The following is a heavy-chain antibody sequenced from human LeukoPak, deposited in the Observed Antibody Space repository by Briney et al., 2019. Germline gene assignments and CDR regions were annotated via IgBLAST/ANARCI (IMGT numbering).Heavy chain of an antibody. CDR2: IYHSGSS. J-gene: IGHJ4*02. CDR3: ARLPEPVYCSSTSCYGRWGYYFDY. Sequence: SETLSLXCAVSGYSISSGYYWGWIRQPPGKGLEWIGSIYHSGSSYYNPSLKSRVTISVDTSKNQFSLKLSSVTAADTAVYYCARLPEPVYCSSTSCYGRWGYYFDYWGQGTLVTVSS. V-gene: IGHV4-38-2*01. D-gene: IGHD2-2*01. CDR1: GYSISSGYY.